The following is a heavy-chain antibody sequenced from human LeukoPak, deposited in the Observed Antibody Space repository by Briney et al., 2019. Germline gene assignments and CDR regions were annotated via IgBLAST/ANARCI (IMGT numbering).Heavy chain of an antibody. V-gene: IGHV1-69*13. D-gene: IGHD6-13*01. Sequence: ASVKVSCKASGYTFTSYYMHWVRQAPGQGLEWMGGIIPIFGTANYAQKFQGRVTITADESTSTAYMELSSLRSEDTAVYYCARGAMYSSSWYAYLDYWGQGTLVTVSS. J-gene: IGHJ4*02. CDR3: ARGAMYSSSWYAYLDY. CDR1: GYTFTSYY. CDR2: IIPIFGTA.